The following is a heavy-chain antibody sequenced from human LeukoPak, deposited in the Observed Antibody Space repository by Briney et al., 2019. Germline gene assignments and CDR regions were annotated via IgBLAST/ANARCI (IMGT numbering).Heavy chain of an antibody. CDR3: ARDWGRRYSSGWYGDFDY. CDR1: GFTFSNYA. Sequence: GGSLRLSCAASGFTFSNYAMHWVRQAPGKGLEWVAVISYDGSDKYYADSVMGRFTISRDNSKNTLYLQMNSLRPEDTAVYYCARDWGRRYSSGWYGDFDYWGQGTLVTVSS. V-gene: IGHV3-30-3*01. CDR2: ISYDGSDK. D-gene: IGHD6-19*01. J-gene: IGHJ4*02.